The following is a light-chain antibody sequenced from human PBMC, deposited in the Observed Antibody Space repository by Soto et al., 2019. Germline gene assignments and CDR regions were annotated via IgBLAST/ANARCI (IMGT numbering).Light chain of an antibody. CDR3: QQYTNFPLT. CDR1: ESIRTW. J-gene: IGKJ4*01. CDR2: EAS. V-gene: IGKV1-5*01. Sequence: DIQMTQSPTTLSASIGDRVTITCRASESIRTWLAWYQHKPGKAPKLLIHEASRLESGVPSRFSGSESGTEFTLTISGLHAEDSATYYCQQYTNFPLTFGGGTKVDIK.